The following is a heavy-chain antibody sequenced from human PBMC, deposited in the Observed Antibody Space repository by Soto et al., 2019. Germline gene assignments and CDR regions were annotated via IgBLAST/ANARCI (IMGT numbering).Heavy chain of an antibody. CDR2: ISAYNGNT. V-gene: IGHV1-18*01. D-gene: IGHD3-16*02. Sequence: QVQLVQSGAEVKKPGASVKVSCKASGYTFTSYGISWVRQAPGQGLEWMGGISAYNGNTNYAQKLQGRVTMTTDTSTSTAYMELRSLRSDDTTVYYCARENDYIWGSYRYRFHYWGQGTLVTVSS. CDR3: ARENDYIWGSYRYRFHY. CDR1: GYTFTSYG. J-gene: IGHJ4*02.